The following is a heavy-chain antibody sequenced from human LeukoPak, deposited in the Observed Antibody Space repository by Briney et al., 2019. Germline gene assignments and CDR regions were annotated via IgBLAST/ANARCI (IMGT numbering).Heavy chain of an antibody. CDR1: GGSINSYY. Sequence: SETLSLTCTVSGGSINSYYWSWIRQPPGKGLEWIGYIYDSGSTNYNSSLKSRVTISVDTSKNQFSLKLSSVTAADTAVYYCACLTTADAFDIWGQGTMVTVSS. D-gene: IGHD3-22*01. CDR2: IYDSGST. CDR3: ACLTTADAFDI. J-gene: IGHJ3*02. V-gene: IGHV4-59*01.